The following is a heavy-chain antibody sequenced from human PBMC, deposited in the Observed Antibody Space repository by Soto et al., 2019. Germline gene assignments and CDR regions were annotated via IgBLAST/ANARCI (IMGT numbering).Heavy chain of an antibody. CDR3: AKDVSLAAASPCYGMEV. J-gene: IGHJ6*02. Sequence: QVHLVESGGGVVQPGRSLRLSCAASGFPLSGYGSHWVRQAPGKGLEWVAGISFDGTKKYYADSVKGRFTISKDSSNNTLYLQVNSLRAEDTGVYYCAKDVSLAAASPCYGMEVWGQGTTVTVSS. D-gene: IGHD6-13*01. V-gene: IGHV3-30*18. CDR2: ISFDGTKK. CDR1: GFPLSGYG.